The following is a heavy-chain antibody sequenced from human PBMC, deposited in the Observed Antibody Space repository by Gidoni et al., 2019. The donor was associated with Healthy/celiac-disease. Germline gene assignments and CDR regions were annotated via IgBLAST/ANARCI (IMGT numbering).Heavy chain of an antibody. V-gene: IGHV3-23*04. D-gene: IGHD3-16*01. J-gene: IGHJ4*02. CDR2: ISGSGVST. CDR1: GFPFSSYA. Sequence: EVQLVESGGGLVQPGGSLRLSSDASGFPFSSYAMSWVRQAPGKGLEWVSAISGSGVSTNHADSVKGRFTISRDKSKNTLYLKMNILRAEDTAVYYCAKDASYDYIDYWGQGTLVTVAS. CDR3: AKDASYDYIDY.